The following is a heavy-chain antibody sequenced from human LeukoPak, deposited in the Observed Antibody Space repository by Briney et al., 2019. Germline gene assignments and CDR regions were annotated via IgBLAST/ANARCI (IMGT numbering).Heavy chain of an antibody. Sequence: AGGSLRLSCAASGFTFSSYSMNWVRQAPGKGLEWVSYISSTSSTMYYADSVKGRFTISRDNARDSLFLQMSSLRSEDTAVYYCARSRIAAGGLWYYYMDVWGKGTTVTVSS. CDR2: ISSTSSTM. CDR1: GFTFSSYS. CDR3: ARSRIAAGGLWYYYMDV. V-gene: IGHV3-48*01. D-gene: IGHD6-13*01. J-gene: IGHJ6*03.